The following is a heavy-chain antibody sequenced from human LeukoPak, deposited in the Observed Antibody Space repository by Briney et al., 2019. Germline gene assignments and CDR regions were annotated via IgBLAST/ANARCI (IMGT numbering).Heavy chain of an antibody. V-gene: IGHV3-23*01. J-gene: IGHJ4*02. CDR1: GFTFNSCA. CDR3: ANGNGQRFLEWLHETYFDY. Sequence: GGSLRLSCAASGFTFNSCAMSWVRQAPGKGLEWVSGISASGDSTRYAESVKGRFTISRDNSKNTLYLLMNSLRAEDTAVYYCANGNGQRFLEWLHETYFDYWGQGTLVSVSS. D-gene: IGHD3-3*01. CDR2: ISASGDST.